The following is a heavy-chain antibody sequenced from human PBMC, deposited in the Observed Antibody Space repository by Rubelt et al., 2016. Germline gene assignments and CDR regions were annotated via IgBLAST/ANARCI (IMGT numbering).Heavy chain of an antibody. Sequence: QVQLVQSGAEAKKPGASVKVSCKASGYTFTTYGISWVRQAPGQGLAWMGWIRTYNGNTNYEQKLQGRVTMTTDTATGTAYMELRSLGSADTAMSFCSGGYCSSANCLFNWFDPWGQGTLVTVSS. V-gene: IGHV1-18*01. J-gene: IGHJ5*02. CDR2: IRTYNGNT. CDR1: GYTFTTYG. D-gene: IGHD2-2*01. CDR3: SGGYCSSANCLFNWFDP.